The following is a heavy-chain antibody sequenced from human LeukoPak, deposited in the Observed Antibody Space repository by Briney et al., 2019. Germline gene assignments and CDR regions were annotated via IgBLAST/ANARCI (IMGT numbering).Heavy chain of an antibody. CDR3: ARDPLDISRWTNAFDI. D-gene: IGHD2-2*03. CDR1: GFTFSNYA. J-gene: IGHJ3*02. CDR2: ISGSASST. Sequence: PSGGSLRLSCAASGFTFSNYAMSWVRQAPGKGLEWVSVISGSASSTYHADSVKGRFTISRDNSKNTLYLQVNGLRPEDTAVYYCARDPLDISRWTNAFDIWGQGTMVSVSS. V-gene: IGHV3-23*01.